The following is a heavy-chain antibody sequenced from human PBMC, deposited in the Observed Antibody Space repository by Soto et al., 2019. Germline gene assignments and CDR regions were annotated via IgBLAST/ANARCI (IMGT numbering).Heavy chain of an antibody. D-gene: IGHD2-21*01. J-gene: IGHJ6*02. CDR3: ARVRVRGYYYYYYGMDV. Sequence: GASVKVSCKASGYTFTSYDINWVRQATGQGLEWMGWMNPNSGNTGYAQKFQGRVTMTRNTSISTAYMELSSLRSEDTAVYYCARVRVRGYYYYYYGMDVWGQGTTVTVSS. CDR1: GYTFTSYD. CDR2: MNPNSGNT. V-gene: IGHV1-8*01.